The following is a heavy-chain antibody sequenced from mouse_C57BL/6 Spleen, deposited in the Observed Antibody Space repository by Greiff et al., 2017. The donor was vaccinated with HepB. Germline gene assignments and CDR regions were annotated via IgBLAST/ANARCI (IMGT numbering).Heavy chain of an antibody. CDR3: ARSVGYSNPAWFAY. CDR1: GYAFSSSW. J-gene: IGHJ3*01. Sequence: VQLQQSGPELVKPGASVKISCKASGYAFSSSWMNWVKQRPGKGLEWIGRIYPGDGDTNYNGKFKGKATLTADKSSSTAYMQLRSLTSEDSAVYCGARSVGYSNPAWFAYWGQGTLVTVSA. V-gene: IGHV1-82*01. D-gene: IGHD2-5*01. CDR2: IYPGDGDT.